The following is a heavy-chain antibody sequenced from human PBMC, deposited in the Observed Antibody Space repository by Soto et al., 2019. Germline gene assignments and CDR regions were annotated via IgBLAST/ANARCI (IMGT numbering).Heavy chain of an antibody. V-gene: IGHV4-31*02. J-gene: IGHJ6*02. CDR1: DGAISRGCYY. D-gene: IGHD3-10*01. CDR2: IYYSGST. Sequence: TRWYKWSGSDGAISRGCYYGSCIRQHPGKGLEWIGYIYYSGSTYYNTSLKSRVTISVDTSKNQFSLKLSSVTAADTAVYYCARDKNYYGSRRFGLYYHYGMAVWGQATPVT. CDR3: ARDKNYYGSRRFGLYYHYGMAV.